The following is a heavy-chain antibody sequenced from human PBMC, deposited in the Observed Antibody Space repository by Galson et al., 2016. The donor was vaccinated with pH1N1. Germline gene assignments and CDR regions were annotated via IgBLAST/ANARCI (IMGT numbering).Heavy chain of an antibody. CDR1: GYTFTIYA. CDR2: INPNSDVT. D-gene: IGHD1-26*01. Sequence: SVKVSCKASGYTFTIYAISWVRQAPGQGLEWMGWINPNSDVTKYAQKFQDRVPMTRDTSINTAYMELSGLTSDDTAVYYCARDSKGGIPFHYWGQGTLVTLSS. J-gene: IGHJ4*02. V-gene: IGHV1-2*02. CDR3: ARDSKGGIPFHY.